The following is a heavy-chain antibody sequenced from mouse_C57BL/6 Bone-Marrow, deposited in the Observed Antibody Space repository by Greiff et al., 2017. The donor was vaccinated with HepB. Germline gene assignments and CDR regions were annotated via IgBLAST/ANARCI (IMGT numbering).Heavy chain of an antibody. CDR2: IYPRSGNT. V-gene: IGHV1-81*01. J-gene: IGHJ4*01. D-gene: IGHD1-1*01. CDR1: GYTFTSYG. Sequence: QVQLQQSGAELARPGASVKLSCKASGYTFTSYGISWVKQRTGQGLEWIGEIYPRSGNTYYNEKFKGKATLTAEKSSSTAYMQLSSLTSEDSAVYFCAKVYYYGSSGDYYAMDYWGQGTSVTVSS. CDR3: AKVYYYGSSGDYYAMDY.